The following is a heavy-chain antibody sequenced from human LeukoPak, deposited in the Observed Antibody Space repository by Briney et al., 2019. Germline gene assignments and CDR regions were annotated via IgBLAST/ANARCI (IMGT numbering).Heavy chain of an antibody. CDR2: VFDGKTT. CDR1: GESLNYYY. D-gene: IGHD5-24*01. V-gene: IGHV4-34*12. J-gene: IGHJ4*02. Sequence: SETLSLTCAVYGESLNYYYWSWIRQSPEKGLEWIGEVFDGKTTNYNRSLKSRVTISAVTSSNQFSLNLKSVTAADTAVYYCASGAWATRLHSWAQGTLVIVSS. CDR3: ASGAWATRLHS.